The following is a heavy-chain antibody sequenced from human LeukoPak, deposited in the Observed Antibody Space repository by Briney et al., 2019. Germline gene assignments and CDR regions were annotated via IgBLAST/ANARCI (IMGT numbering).Heavy chain of an antibody. D-gene: IGHD6-13*01. V-gene: IGHV1-8*01. CDR1: GYSFSSYD. J-gene: IGHJ6*02. CDR2: MNPSSGNT. Sequence: GASVQVSCKASGYSFSSYDINWVRQATEQGPEWIGWMNPSSGNTGYAQRFQGRVTMTRDTSTSTAYLELSSLRSEDTAVYYCARDRNAAAGTYYYYYYGMDVWGQGTTVTVSS. CDR3: ARDRNAAAGTYYYYYYGMDV.